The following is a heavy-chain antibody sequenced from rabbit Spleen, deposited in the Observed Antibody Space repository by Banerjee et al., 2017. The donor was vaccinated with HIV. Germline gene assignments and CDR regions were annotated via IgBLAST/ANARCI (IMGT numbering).Heavy chain of an antibody. CDR2: INTATSKA. CDR1: GFSFSDRDV. V-gene: IGHV1S45*01. D-gene: IGHD1-1*01. J-gene: IGHJ4*01. Sequence: QEQLVESGGGLVKPEGSLTLTCKASGFSFSDRDVMCWVRQAPGKGLEWIACINTATSKAVYATWAKGRFTISRTSSTTVTLRMTSLTAADRAAYFCARDLVGVIGWNFYLWGQGTLVTVS. CDR3: ARDLVGVIGWNFYL.